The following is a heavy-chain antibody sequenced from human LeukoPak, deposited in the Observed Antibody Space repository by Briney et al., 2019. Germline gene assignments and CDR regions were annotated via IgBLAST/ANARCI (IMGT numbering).Heavy chain of an antibody. CDR3: ARELTGTTDDAFDI. D-gene: IGHD1-7*01. CDR2: IYYSGST. J-gene: IGHJ3*02. V-gene: IGHV4-59*01. Sequence: PSETLSLTCTVSGGSISSYYWSWIRQPPGKGLEWIGYIYYSGSTNYNPSLKSRVTISVDTSKNQFSLKLSSVTAADTAVYYCARELTGTTDDAFDIWAKGQWTPSLQ. CDR1: GGSISSYY.